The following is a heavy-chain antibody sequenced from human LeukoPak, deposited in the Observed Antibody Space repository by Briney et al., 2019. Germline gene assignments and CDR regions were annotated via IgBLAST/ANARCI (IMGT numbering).Heavy chain of an antibody. J-gene: IGHJ3*02. D-gene: IGHD2-15*01. V-gene: IGHV1-2*06. CDR1: GYTFTGYY. Sequence: ASVKASCKASGYTFTGYYMHWVRQAPGQGLEWMGRINPNSGGTNYAQKFQGRVTMTRDTSISTAYMELSRLRSDDTAVYYCAREGADIVVVVAATSEQAFDIWGRGTMVTVSS. CDR3: AREGADIVVVVAATSEQAFDI. CDR2: INPNSGGT.